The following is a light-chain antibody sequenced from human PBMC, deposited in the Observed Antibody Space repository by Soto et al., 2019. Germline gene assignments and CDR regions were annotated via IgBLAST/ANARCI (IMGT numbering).Light chain of an antibody. Sequence: EIVMTQSPATLSVSPGERATLSCRASQSVRSNYLAWYQQKLGQAPRLLIYDASTRATGIPARFSGSGSGTEFTLTISSLQSEDLAVYFCQQYSDWPLTFGPGTKVDI. CDR3: QQYSDWPLT. J-gene: IGKJ3*01. V-gene: IGKV3-15*01. CDR1: QSVRSN. CDR2: DAS.